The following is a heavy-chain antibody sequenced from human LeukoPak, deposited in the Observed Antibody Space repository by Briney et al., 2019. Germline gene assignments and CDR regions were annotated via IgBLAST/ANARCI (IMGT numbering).Heavy chain of an antibody. V-gene: IGHV3-23*01. CDR1: GITFSSYA. CDR2: ICGSGGSN. J-gene: IGHJ4*02. Sequence: HPWGSLELSCAASGITFSSYAMKWVRQASGKGLGWVSAICGSGGSNYYADSVKGRFTISRDNSKNTLYLQMNSLRAEDTAVYYCATPSYYGSGSYYKIPPPHYDYWGQGTLVTVSS. D-gene: IGHD3-10*01. CDR3: ATPSYYGSGSYYKIPPPHYDY.